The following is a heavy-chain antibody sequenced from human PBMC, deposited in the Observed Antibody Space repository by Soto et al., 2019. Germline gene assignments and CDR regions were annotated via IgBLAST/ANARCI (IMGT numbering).Heavy chain of an antibody. J-gene: IGHJ6*02. CDR2: IYNSGST. CDR3: ARARITMVREVIKYNMDV. V-gene: IGHV4-59*01. D-gene: IGHD3-10*01. Sequence: RLPPGKGLEWIGYIYNSGSTHSNPSLQSRVTISVDTSKNQFSLKLSSVTAADTAIYYCARARITMVREVIKYNMDVWGQGTTVT.